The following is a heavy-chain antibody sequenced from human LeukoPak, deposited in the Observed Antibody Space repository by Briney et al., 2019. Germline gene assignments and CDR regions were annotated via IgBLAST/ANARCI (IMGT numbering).Heavy chain of an antibody. CDR2: IYYSGST. J-gene: IGHJ1*01. CDR1: GDSISSYY. Sequence: SETLSLTCTVSGDSISSYYWSWIRQPPGKGLEWIGYIYYSGSTNYNPSLKSRVTISVDTSKNQFSLKLSSVTAADTAVYYCASLAVAARAEYFQHWGQGTLVTVSS. CDR3: ASLAVAARAEYFQH. D-gene: IGHD6-19*01. V-gene: IGHV4-59*01.